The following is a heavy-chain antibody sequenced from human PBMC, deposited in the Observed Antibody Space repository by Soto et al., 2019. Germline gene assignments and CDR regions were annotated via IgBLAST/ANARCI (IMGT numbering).Heavy chain of an antibody. Sequence: QLQLQESGPGLVKPSETLSLTCSVAGDSVSNSDYHWGWVRQPPGKGLEWIASIYYRGAAYYSPSLRSRLSISVDTSKNQFSLKLTSVTDADTAVYYCARHLGPTGPNYWGQGTLVTVSS. V-gene: IGHV4-39*01. D-gene: IGHD1-26*01. J-gene: IGHJ4*02. CDR2: IYYRGAA. CDR3: ARHLGPTGPNY. CDR1: GDSVSNSDYH.